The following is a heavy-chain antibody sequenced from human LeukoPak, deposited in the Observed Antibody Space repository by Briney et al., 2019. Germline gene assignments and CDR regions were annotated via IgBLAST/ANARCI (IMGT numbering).Heavy chain of an antibody. V-gene: IGHV4-59*01. Sequence: SETLSLTCTVSGGSINDYYWSWIRQPPGKGLEWIGYTFNNGRTSYNSSLKSRVTISVDTSKNQFSLNLRSVTAADTAVYYCARGGANVEYWGQGILVTVSS. CDR2: TFNNGRT. CDR1: GGSINDYY. CDR3: ARGGANVEY. J-gene: IGHJ4*02. D-gene: IGHD1-26*01.